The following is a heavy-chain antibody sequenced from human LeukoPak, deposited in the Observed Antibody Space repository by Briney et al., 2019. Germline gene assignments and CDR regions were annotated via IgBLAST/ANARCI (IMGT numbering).Heavy chain of an antibody. J-gene: IGHJ4*02. Sequence: GGSLRLSCAASGFIFSTYTMSWVRQAPGKGLEWVSSVSGTGGYMYYADSVKGRFTISRDNSKNSLSLQMNSLRVEDTAVYYCARKNYFDYWGQGTLVTVSS. V-gene: IGHV3-21*01. CDR3: ARKNYFDY. D-gene: IGHD2/OR15-2a*01. CDR2: VSGTGGYM. CDR1: GFIFSTYT.